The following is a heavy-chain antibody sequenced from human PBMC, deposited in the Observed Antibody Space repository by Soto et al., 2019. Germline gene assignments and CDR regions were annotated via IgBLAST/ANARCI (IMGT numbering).Heavy chain of an antibody. Sequence: PSETLSLTCTVSGGSISSYYWSWIRQPAGKGLEWIGRIYSHGATNYNPSLKSRVTVSLDTSKNQVSLRLTSVTAADTAVYYCAREDDYYYGMDVWGQGTTVTVSS. V-gene: IGHV4-4*07. CDR3: AREDDYYYGMDV. D-gene: IGHD3-3*01. CDR1: GGSISSYY. J-gene: IGHJ6*02. CDR2: IYSHGAT.